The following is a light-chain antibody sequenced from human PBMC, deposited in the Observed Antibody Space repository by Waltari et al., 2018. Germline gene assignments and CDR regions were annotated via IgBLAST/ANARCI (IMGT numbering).Light chain of an antibody. J-gene: IGLJ1*01. CDR2: EVI. CDR3: CSYAGSGTYV. Sequence: QSALTQPASVSGTPGQSITISCTGTNSDVGNYNLVSWYQHHPGEAPKLMICEVIKRPSGVANRFSGSKSGNTAALTISGLQAEDEADYYCCSYAGSGTYVFGTGTKVTVL. CDR1: NSDVGNYNL. V-gene: IGLV2-23*02.